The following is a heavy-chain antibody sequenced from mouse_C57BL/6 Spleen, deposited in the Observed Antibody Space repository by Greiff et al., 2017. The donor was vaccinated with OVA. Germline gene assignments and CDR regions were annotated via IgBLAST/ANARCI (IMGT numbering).Heavy chain of an antibody. CDR2: IYPSDSET. V-gene: IGHV1-61*01. CDR3: AREKAYYSNSDAMDY. CDR1: GYTFTSYW. J-gene: IGHJ4*01. D-gene: IGHD2-5*01. Sequence: QVQLQQPGAELVRPGSSVKLSCKASGYTFTSYWMDWVKQRPGQGLEWIGNIYPSDSETHYNQKFKDKATLTVDKSSSTAYMQLSSLTSEDSAVYYGAREKAYYSNSDAMDYWGQGTSVTVSS.